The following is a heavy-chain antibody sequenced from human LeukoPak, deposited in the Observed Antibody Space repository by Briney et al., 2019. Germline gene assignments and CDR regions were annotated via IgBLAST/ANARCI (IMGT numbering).Heavy chain of an antibody. J-gene: IGHJ3*02. CDR3: AKDGSQLVGDAFDI. CDR2: IYSGGST. V-gene: IGHV3-53*01. D-gene: IGHD6-6*01. CDR1: GFTVSSNY. Sequence: PGGSLRLSCAASGFTVSSNYMSWVRQAPGKGLEWVSVIYSGGSTYYADSVKGRFTISRDNSKNTLYLQMNSLRAEDTAVYYCAKDGSQLVGDAFDIWGQGTMVTVSS.